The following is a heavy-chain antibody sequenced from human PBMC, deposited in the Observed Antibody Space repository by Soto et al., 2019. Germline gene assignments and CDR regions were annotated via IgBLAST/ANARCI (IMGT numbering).Heavy chain of an antibody. Sequence: PSETLSLTCTVSGGSISSYYWSWIRQPPGKGLEWIGYIYYSGSTNYNPSLKSRVTISVDTSKNQFSLKLSSVTAADTAVYFCAREGNLGSWIQPLASWGQGTLVTVSS. CDR1: GGSISSYY. D-gene: IGHD6-13*01. CDR2: IYYSGST. CDR3: AREGNLGSWIQPLAS. V-gene: IGHV4-59*01. J-gene: IGHJ4*02.